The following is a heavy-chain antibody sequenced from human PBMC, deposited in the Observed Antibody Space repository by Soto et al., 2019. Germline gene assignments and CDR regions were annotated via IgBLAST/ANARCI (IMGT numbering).Heavy chain of an antibody. CDR2: ISYDGSNK. CDR3: ARDSSEYYDFWSCYSIKGMDV. Sequence: GGSLRLSCAASGFTFSSYAMHWVRQAPGKGLEWVAVISYDGSNKYYADSVKGRFTISRDNSKNTLYLQMNSLRAEDTAVYYCARDSSEYYDFWSCYSIKGMDVWGQGTTVTVSS. V-gene: IGHV3-30-3*01. D-gene: IGHD3-3*01. J-gene: IGHJ6*02. CDR1: GFTFSSYA.